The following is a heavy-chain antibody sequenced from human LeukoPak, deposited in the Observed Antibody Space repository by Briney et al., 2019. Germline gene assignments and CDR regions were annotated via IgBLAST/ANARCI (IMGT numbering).Heavy chain of an antibody. CDR1: GFTLSNYG. CDR2: IWYDGTNK. V-gene: IGHV3-33*06. D-gene: IGHD7-27*01. CDR3: AKSGRNWAYLEY. J-gene: IGHJ4*02. Sequence: GSLRLSCAVSGFTLSNYGMHWVHQAPGRGLEWVAVIWYDGTNKYYADSVRGRFTISRDSSKNTLYLQMNSLRAEDTAVYYCAKSGRNWAYLEYWGQGTLVTVSS.